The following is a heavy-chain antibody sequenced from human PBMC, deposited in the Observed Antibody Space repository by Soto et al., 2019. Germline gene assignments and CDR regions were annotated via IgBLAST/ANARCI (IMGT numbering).Heavy chain of an antibody. Sequence: SETLSLTCTVSGGSISSGGYYWSWIRQHPGKGLEWIGYIYYSGSTYYNPSLKSRVTISVDTSKNQFSLKLSSVTAADTAVYYWARVSGSYYYGMDVWGQGTTVTVSS. CDR2: IYYSGST. J-gene: IGHJ6*02. CDR1: GGSISSGGYY. D-gene: IGHD1-26*01. V-gene: IGHV4-31*03. CDR3: ARVSGSYYYGMDV.